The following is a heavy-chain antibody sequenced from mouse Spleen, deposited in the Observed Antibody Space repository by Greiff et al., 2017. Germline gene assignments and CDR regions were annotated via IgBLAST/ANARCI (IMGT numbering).Heavy chain of an antibody. V-gene: IGHV1-69*01. CDR1: GYTFTSYW. D-gene: IGHD3-3*01. Sequence: VQLKQPGAELVMPGASVKLSCKASGYTFTSYWMHWVKQRPGQGLEWIGEIDPSDSYTNYNQKFKGKATLTVDKSSSTAYMQLSSLTSEDSAVYYCARRGGREDFDYWGQGTTLTVSS. CDR3: ARRGGREDFDY. CDR2: IDPSDSYT. J-gene: IGHJ2*01.